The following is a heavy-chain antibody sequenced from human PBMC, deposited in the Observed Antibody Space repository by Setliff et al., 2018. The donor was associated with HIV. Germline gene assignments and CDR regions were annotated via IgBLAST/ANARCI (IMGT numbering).Heavy chain of an antibody. J-gene: IGHJ3*01. V-gene: IGHV1-2*04. CDR2: INPDSGST. CDR1: GYTFTGYY. CDR3: AKDKVSWFGESPGAFDF. D-gene: IGHD3-10*01. Sequence: ASVKVSCKASGYTFTGYYMHWVRQAPGQGLEWMGWINPDSGSTNYAQKFQGWVTMTRDTSITTAYMELNSLRADDTAVYYCAKDKVSWFGESPGAFDFWGQGTMVTVSS.